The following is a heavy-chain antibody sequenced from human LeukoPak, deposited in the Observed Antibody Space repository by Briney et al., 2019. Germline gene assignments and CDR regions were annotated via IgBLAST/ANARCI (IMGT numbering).Heavy chain of an antibody. CDR2: IIPILGIA. J-gene: IGHJ4*02. CDR1: GGTFSSYT. V-gene: IGHV1-69*02. CDR3: ASRGFWSGYYLDY. D-gene: IGHD3-3*01. Sequence: SSVKVSCKASGGTFSSYTISWVRQAPGQGLEWMGRIIPILGIANYAQKFQGRVTITADKSTSTAYMELSSLRSEDTAVYYCASRGFWSGYYLDYWGQGTLVTVSS.